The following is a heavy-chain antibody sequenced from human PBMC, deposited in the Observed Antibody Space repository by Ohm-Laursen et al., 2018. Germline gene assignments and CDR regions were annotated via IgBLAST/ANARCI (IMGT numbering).Heavy chain of an antibody. D-gene: IGHD6-19*01. CDR1: GFTFSNYG. CDR2: ISYDGSHK. V-gene: IGHV3-30*18. Sequence: SLRLSCSASGFTFSNYGMHWVRQTPGKGLEWVALISYDGSHKFSAEGRFTISRDNSKNTLYLQMNSLRAEDTAVYYCAKRGSQWLETEGSNPRPYYFDYWGQGTLVTVSS. CDR3: AKRGSQWLETEGSNPRPYYFDY. J-gene: IGHJ4*02.